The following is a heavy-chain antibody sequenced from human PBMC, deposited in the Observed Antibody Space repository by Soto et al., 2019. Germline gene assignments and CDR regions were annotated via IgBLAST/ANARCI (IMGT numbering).Heavy chain of an antibody. CDR2: ISYDGSNK. CDR3: ARDPLWGTAMVLWYFDL. V-gene: IGHV3-30-3*01. J-gene: IGHJ2*01. D-gene: IGHD5-18*01. CDR1: GFTFSSYA. Sequence: HPGGSLRLSCAASGFTFSSYAMHWVRQAPGKGLEWVAVISYDGSNKYYADSVKGRFTISRDNSKNTLYLQMNSLRAVDTAVYYCARDPLWGTAMVLWYFDLWGRGTLVTVSS.